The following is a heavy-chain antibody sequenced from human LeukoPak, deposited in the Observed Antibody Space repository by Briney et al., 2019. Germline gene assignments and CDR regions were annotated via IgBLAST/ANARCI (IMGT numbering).Heavy chain of an antibody. CDR3: AGGYCSSTSCYVSDY. Sequence: GASVKVSCKASGGTFSSYAISWVRQAPGQGLEWMGGIIPIFGTANYAQKFQGRVTITADKSTSTAYMELSSLRSEETAVYYCAGGYCSSTSCYVSDYWGQGTLVTVSS. V-gene: IGHV1-69*06. J-gene: IGHJ4*02. CDR1: GGTFSSYA. D-gene: IGHD2-2*01. CDR2: IIPIFGTA.